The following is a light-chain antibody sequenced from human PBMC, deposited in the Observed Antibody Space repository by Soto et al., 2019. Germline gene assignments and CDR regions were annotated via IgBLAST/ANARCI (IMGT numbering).Light chain of an antibody. Sequence: QSALTQPRSVSGSPGQSVTISCTGASSDVGGYNYVSWYQQHPGKAPKLMIYDVSKRPSGVPDRFSGSKSGNTASLTISGLQPEYEADYYCCSYAGRYTYVFGTGTKLTVL. V-gene: IGLV2-11*01. CDR1: SSDVGGYNY. CDR2: DVS. CDR3: CSYAGRYTYV. J-gene: IGLJ1*01.